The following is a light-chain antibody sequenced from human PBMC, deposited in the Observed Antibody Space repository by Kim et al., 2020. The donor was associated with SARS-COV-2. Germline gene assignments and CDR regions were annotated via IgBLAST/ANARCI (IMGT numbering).Light chain of an antibody. V-gene: IGLV2-8*01. CDR1: SSDVGGYNY. Sequence: QSALTQPPSASGSPGQSVTISCTGTSSDVGGYNYVSWYQQHPGKAPKLMIFEVNKRPSGVPNRFSGSKSGNTASLTVSGLQAEDEADYYCSSYAGGNVIFGRGPQLT. J-gene: IGLJ7*01. CDR3: SSYAGGNVI. CDR2: EVN.